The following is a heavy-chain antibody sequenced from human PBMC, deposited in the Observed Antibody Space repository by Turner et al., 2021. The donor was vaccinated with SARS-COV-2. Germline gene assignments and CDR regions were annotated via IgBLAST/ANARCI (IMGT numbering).Heavy chain of an antibody. CDR1: GFTFSSYG. CDR3: ARESLYGDYGGAFDI. V-gene: IGHV3-33*01. J-gene: IGHJ3*02. CDR2: IWFDGSNK. Sequence: QVQLVESGGGVVQPGRSLRLSCAASGFTFSSYGMHWVRQAPGKGLEWGTVIWFDGSNKYYADSVKGRFTISRDNSKNTLYLQMNSLRAEDTALYYCARESLYGDYGGAFDIWGQGTMVTVSS. D-gene: IGHD4-17*01.